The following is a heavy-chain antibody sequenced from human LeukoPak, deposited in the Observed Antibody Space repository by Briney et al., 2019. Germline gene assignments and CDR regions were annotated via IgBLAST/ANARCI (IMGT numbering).Heavy chain of an antibody. Sequence: GGSLRLSCAASGFIFSNYALMWVRQAPGKGLEWVSSITGRGDETFYADSVKGRFSLSRDNSKNMLYLQMYSLGAEDTAIYYCAKGAAAGLVEWFDPWGQGTLVTVSS. CDR1: GFIFSNYA. CDR2: ITGRGDET. D-gene: IGHD6-13*01. J-gene: IGHJ5*02. V-gene: IGHV3-23*01. CDR3: AKGAAAGLVEWFDP.